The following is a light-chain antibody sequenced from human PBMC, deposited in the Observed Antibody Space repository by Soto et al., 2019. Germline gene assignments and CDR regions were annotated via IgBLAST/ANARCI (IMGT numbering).Light chain of an antibody. J-gene: IGKJ5*01. CDR1: QNLGDGR. CDR3: QEHASI. CDR2: DAS. V-gene: IGKV3-20*01. Sequence: VLTQSQGTLSLSPGERATLSCRANQNLGDGRLAWYQQKPGQPPTLLIYDASTRATGIPDRFSGSGSGTDFTLTISRLEPEDFAVYYCQEHASIFGQGTRLEIK.